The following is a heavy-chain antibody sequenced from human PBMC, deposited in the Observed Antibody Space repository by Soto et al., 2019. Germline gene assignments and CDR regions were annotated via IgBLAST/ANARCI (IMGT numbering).Heavy chain of an antibody. J-gene: IGHJ5*02. CDR2: IRSKANSYAT. CDR1: GFTFSGSA. CDR3: TRSYSSSDNNWFDP. Sequence: GGSLRLSCAASGFTFSGSAMHWVRQASEKELEWVGRIRSKANSYATAYTASVKGMFTISRDDSKNTAYLQMNSLKTEDTVLYYCTRSYSSSDNNWFDPWGQGTLVTVSS. D-gene: IGHD6-6*01. V-gene: IGHV3-73*01.